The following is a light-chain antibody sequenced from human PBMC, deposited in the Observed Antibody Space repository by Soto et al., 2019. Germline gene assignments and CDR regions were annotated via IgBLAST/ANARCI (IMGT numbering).Light chain of an antibody. V-gene: IGLV1-40*01. Sequence: QSVLTKPPSVSGAPGQRVTISCTGSSSNIGAGYDVHWYQQLPGTAPKLLIYGNSNRPSGVPDRFSGSNSGTSASLAITGLQAEDDADYYCQSYDSSLSVVFGGGTKVTVL. CDR1: SSNIGAGYD. CDR2: GNS. J-gene: IGLJ2*01. CDR3: QSYDSSLSVV.